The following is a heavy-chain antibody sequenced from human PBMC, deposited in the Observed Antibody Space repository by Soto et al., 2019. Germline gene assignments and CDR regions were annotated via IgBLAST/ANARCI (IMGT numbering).Heavy chain of an antibody. Sequence: PGGSLRLSCAASGFTFSSYSMNWVRQAPGKGLEWVSSISSSSSYIYYADSVKGRFTISRDNAKNSLYLQVNSLRAEDTAVYYCARGGSYHYYGMDVWGQGTTVTVSS. CDR1: GFTFSSYS. CDR3: ARGGSYHYYGMDV. D-gene: IGHD3-16*01. V-gene: IGHV3-21*01. J-gene: IGHJ6*02. CDR2: ISSSSSYI.